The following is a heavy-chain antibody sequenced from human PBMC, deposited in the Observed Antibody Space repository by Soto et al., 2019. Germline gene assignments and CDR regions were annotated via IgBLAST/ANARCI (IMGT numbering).Heavy chain of an antibody. CDR1: GFTFSSYG. CDR2: ISYDGSNK. J-gene: IGHJ6*02. CDR3: AKDGSSWYYYYYGMDV. Sequence: QVQLVESGGGVVQPGRSLRLSCAASGFTFSSYGMHWVRQAPGKGLEWVAVISYDGSNKYYADAVKGRFTISRDNSKNPLYLQMNSLRAEDTAVYYCAKDGSSWYYYYYGMDVWGQGPTVTVSS. D-gene: IGHD6-13*01. V-gene: IGHV3-30*18.